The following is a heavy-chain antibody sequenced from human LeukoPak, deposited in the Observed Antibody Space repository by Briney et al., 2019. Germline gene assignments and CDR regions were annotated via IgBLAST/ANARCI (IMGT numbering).Heavy chain of an antibody. J-gene: IGHJ4*02. CDR3: ARGAAPDAYCGGDCYPYYFDY. CDR1: GGSISSSSYY. D-gene: IGHD2-21*02. V-gene: IGHV4-39*07. Sequence: SETLSLTCTVSGGSISSSSYYRGWIRQPPGKGLEWIGSIYYSGSTYYNPSLKSRVTISVDTSKNQFSLKLSSVTAADTAVYYCARGAAPDAYCGGDCYPYYFDYWGQGTLVTVSS. CDR2: IYYSGST.